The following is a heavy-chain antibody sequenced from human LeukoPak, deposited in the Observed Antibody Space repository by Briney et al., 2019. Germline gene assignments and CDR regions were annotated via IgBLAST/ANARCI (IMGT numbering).Heavy chain of an antibody. J-gene: IGHJ4*02. CDR3: ARGDWKYGDFDR. D-gene: IGHD1-7*01. V-gene: IGHV4-39*07. CDR2: VYYRGNT. CDR1: GGSISSSSYH. Sequence: SETLSLTCAVSGGSISSSSYHWGWIRQPPGKGLEWIGSVYYRGNTYYNPSLKSRVTTSVDTSKNQFSLKVSSMTAADTAVYYCARGDWKYGDFDRWGQGTLVTVSS.